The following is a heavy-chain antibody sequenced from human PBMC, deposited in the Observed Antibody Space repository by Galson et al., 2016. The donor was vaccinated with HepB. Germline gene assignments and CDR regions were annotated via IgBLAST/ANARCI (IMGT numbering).Heavy chain of an antibody. D-gene: IGHD2-2*02. V-gene: IGHV3-11*01. Sequence: SLRLSCAASGFTFSDYYMSWVRQPPGKGLESIAYIDSSRTITYYADSVKGRFTISRDNAKSSLYLQMSGLRPNDTAVYYCARGGRIGYCGTANCYTISWFDPLGQGTLVTVSS. CDR3: ARGGRIGYCGTANCYTISWFDP. CDR1: GFTFSDYY. J-gene: IGHJ5*02. CDR2: IDSSRTIT.